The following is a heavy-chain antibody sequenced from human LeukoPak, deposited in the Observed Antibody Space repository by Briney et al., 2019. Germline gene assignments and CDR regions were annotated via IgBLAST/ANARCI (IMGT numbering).Heavy chain of an antibody. D-gene: IGHD2-15*01. Sequence: HPGESLRLSCAASGFTVRSNYMSWVRQAPGKGLEWASVISSGGSTYCADSVKGRFTISRDSSKNTLYLQMKSLRAEDTALYYCSRDRMGAKSFDYWGQGTLVTVSS. J-gene: IGHJ4*02. CDR2: ISSGGST. V-gene: IGHV3-66*01. CDR3: SRDRMGAKSFDY. CDR1: GFTVRSNY.